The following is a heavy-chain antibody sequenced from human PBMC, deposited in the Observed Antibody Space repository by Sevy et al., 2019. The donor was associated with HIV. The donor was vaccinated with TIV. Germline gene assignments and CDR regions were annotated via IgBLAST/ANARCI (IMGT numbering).Heavy chain of an antibody. CDR1: GFTFSSYW. V-gene: IGHV3-7*01. Sequence: GSLRLSCAASGFTFSSYWMSWVRQAPGKGLEWVANIKQDGREKYYVDSVKGRFTISRDNAKNSLYLQMNSLRAEDTAVYYCAREAYSSGWPFDYWGQGTLVTVSS. J-gene: IGHJ4*02. CDR2: IKQDGREK. CDR3: AREAYSSGWPFDY. D-gene: IGHD6-19*01.